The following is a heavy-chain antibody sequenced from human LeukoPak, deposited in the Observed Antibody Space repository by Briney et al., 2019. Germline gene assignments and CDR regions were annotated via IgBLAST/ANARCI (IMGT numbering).Heavy chain of an antibody. CDR3: ARDPYNYYFNP. V-gene: IGHV4-59*11. Sequence: SETLSLTCTVSSDSISRHYWNWIRHPPGKGLKWLGFVHYSGITYYNPSLKSRVAISVDKSKNQFFLILESSTAAAPAGFYCARDPYNYYFNPWGQGTLVTVSS. CDR2: VHYSGIT. D-gene: IGHD5-24*01. CDR1: SDSISRHY. J-gene: IGHJ5*02.